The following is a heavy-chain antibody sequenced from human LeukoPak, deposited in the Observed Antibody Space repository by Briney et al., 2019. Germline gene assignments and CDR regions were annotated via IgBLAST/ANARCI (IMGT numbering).Heavy chain of an antibody. CDR1: GLTFRIFG. CDR3: AKDSITMVRGVMTTGY. CDR2: ISYDGSNK. Sequence: GRSLRLSCAASGLTFRIFGVHWVRQAPSRGLEGVAVISYDGSNKYYADYVKGRITMSRDNSTNTLYLEMNSLRAEDTAVYYCAKDSITMVRGVMTTGYWGQGTLVTVSS. D-gene: IGHD3-10*01. J-gene: IGHJ4*02. V-gene: IGHV3-30*18.